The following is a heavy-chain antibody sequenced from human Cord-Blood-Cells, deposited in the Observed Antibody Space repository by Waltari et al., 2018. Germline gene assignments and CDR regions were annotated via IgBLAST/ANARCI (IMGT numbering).Heavy chain of an antibody. CDR1: GGSISSSNS. CDR2: IYHSGST. CDR3: ARDLGLDYDFHSRYGMDV. D-gene: IGHD3-3*01. V-gene: IGHV4-4*02. J-gene: IGHJ6*02. Sequence: QVQLQESGPGLVKPSGTLSLTCAVSGGSISSSNSWSWVRQPPETGLEWIGEIYHSGSTNYNPSLKSRVTISVDKSKNQFSLKLSSVTAADTAVYYCARDLGLDYDFHSRYGMDVWGQGTTVTVSS.